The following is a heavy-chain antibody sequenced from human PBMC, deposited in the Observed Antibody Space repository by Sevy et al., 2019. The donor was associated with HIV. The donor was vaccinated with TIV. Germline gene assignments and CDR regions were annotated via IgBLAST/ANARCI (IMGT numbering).Heavy chain of an antibody. CDR2: IYGSGGVT. J-gene: IGHJ3*02. Sequence: GGSLRLSCVASGFTFSSYAMNWVRQAPGKGLEWVSTIYGSGGVTYYADSVKGRFTISRDKSKNTLYLQMNSLRAEDTAVYYCAGGRYDSSGSFDAFDIWGQGTMVTVSS. CDR1: GFTFSSYA. CDR3: AGGRYDSSGSFDAFDI. D-gene: IGHD3-22*01. V-gene: IGHV3-23*01.